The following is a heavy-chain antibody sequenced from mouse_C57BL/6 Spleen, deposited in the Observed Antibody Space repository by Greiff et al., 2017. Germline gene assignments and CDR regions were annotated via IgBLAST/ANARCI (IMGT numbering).Heavy chain of an antibody. Sequence: QVQLQESGAELARPGASVKMSCKASGYTFTSYTMHWVKQRPGQGLEWIGYINPSSGYTKYNQKFKDKATLTADKSSSTAYMQLSSLTSEDSAVYYCAREDYYGSSASFAYWGQGTLVTVSA. J-gene: IGHJ3*01. CDR3: AREDYYGSSASFAY. D-gene: IGHD1-1*01. CDR2: INPSSGYT. CDR1: GYTFTSYT. V-gene: IGHV1-4*01.